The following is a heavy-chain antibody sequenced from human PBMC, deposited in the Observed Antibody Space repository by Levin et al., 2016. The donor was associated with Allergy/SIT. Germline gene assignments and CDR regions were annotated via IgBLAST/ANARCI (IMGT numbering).Heavy chain of an antibody. CDR1: GYTFTSYA. CDR3: ARGSGQLTVQECDY. V-gene: IGHV1-3*04. J-gene: IGHJ4*01. Sequence: ASVKVSCKTSGYTFTSYAIHWVRQAPGHRLEWMGWIDTGNGDTKYSPRFQGRLTFTRDTSANTIYMDMSSLTSEDTAIYYCARGSGQLTVQECDYWGQGALVTVSS. CDR2: IDTGNGDT. D-gene: IGHD1-1*01.